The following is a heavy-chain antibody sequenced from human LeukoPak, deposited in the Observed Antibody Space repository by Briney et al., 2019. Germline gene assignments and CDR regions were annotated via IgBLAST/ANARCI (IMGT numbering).Heavy chain of an antibody. CDR1: GFTFSSYS. V-gene: IGHV3-21*04. D-gene: IGHD3-22*01. Sequence: SGGSLRLSCAASGFTFSSYSMNRVRQAPGKGLEWVSSISSSSSYIYYADSVKGRFTISRDNAKNSLYLQMNSLRAEDTAIYYCAKGGWINTMIVVVITTFFDYWGQGTLVTVSS. J-gene: IGHJ4*02. CDR3: AKGGWINTMIVVVITTFFDY. CDR2: ISSSSSYI.